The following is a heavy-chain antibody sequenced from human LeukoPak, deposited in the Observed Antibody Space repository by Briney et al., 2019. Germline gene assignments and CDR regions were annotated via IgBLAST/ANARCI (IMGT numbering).Heavy chain of an antibody. J-gene: IGHJ4*02. V-gene: IGHV3-21*01. Sequence: RGSLRLSCAASGFTFSSYSMNWVRQAPGKGLEWVSSISSSSSFIYYADSVKGRFTISRDNAKNSLYLQMNSLRAEDTAVYYCASIGWSSTGALFDYWGQGTLVTVSS. CDR2: ISSSSSFI. D-gene: IGHD3-3*01. CDR1: GFTFSSYS. CDR3: ASIGWSSTGALFDY.